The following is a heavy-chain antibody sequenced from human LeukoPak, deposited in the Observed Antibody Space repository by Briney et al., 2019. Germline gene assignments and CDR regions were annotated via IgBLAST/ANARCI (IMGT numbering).Heavy chain of an antibody. V-gene: IGHV1-69*05. D-gene: IGHD2-15*01. J-gene: IGHJ3*02. CDR2: IIPIFCTA. CDR1: GGTFSSYA. CDR3: AREGSCAAFDI. Sequence: ALVKVSCKASGGTFSSYAISWLPQAPGQGLEWMGRIIPIFCTANDAQKLKGRVTITTDESTSTAYMELSSLRSEDTAVYYCAREGSCAAFDIWGQGTMVTVSS.